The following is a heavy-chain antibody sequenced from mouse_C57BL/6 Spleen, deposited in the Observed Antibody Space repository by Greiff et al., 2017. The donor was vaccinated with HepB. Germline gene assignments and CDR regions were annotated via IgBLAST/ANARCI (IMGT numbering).Heavy chain of an antibody. J-gene: IGHJ1*03. CDR1: GYAFSSSW. CDR2: IDPEDGET. Sequence: EVQLQQSGPELVKPGASVKISCKASGYAFSSSWMNWVKQRPEQGLEWIGRIDPEDGETKYAPKFQGKATITADTSSNTASLQRSSLTSEDTAVYYCARWGGSSWYIDVWGTGTTVTVSS. V-gene: IGHV14-2*01. D-gene: IGHD1-1*01. CDR3: ARWGGSSWYIDV.